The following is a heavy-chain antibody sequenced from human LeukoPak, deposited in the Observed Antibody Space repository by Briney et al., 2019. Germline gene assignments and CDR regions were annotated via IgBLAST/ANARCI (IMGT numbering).Heavy chain of an antibody. Sequence: GGSLRLSRAASGFTFSSYAMSWVRQAPGKGLEWVSAISGSGGSTYYADSVKGRFTISRDNSKNTLYLQMNSLRAEDTAVYYCAKQVVAATRGYWGQGTLVTVSS. V-gene: IGHV3-23*01. CDR1: GFTFSSYA. J-gene: IGHJ4*02. D-gene: IGHD2-15*01. CDR3: AKQVVAATRGY. CDR2: ISGSGGST.